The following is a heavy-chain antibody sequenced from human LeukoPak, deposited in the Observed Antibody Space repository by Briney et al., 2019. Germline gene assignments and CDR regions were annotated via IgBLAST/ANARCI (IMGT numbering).Heavy chain of an antibody. CDR1: GFTFSTYW. CDR2: ISTSTTTI. D-gene: IGHD1-26*01. J-gene: IGHJ4*02. CDR3: ASWGEGALDN. V-gene: IGHV3-48*01. Sequence: GGSLRLSCAASGFTFSTYWMNWFRQTPGKGLEWISYISTSTTTIYYANSVKGRFTISRDNAKKSLYLQMNSLRVEDTGVYYCASWGEGALDNWGQGTLVTVSS.